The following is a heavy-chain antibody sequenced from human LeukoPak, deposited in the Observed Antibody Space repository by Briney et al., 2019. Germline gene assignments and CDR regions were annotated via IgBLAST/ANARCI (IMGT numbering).Heavy chain of an antibody. CDR3: AKDGLHHSNGPGWGMDV. CDR1: GFTFSSYG. J-gene: IGHJ6*02. Sequence: GGSPRLSCAASGFTFSSYGMHWVRQAPGKGLEWVAVISYDGSNKYYADSVKGRFTISRDNSKNTLYLQMNSLRAEDTAVYYCAKDGLHHSNGPGWGMDVWGQGTTVTVSS. V-gene: IGHV3-30*18. CDR2: ISYDGSNK. D-gene: IGHD3-22*01.